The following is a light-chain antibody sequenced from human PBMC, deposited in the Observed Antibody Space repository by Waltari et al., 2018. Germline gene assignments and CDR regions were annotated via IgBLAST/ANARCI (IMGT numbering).Light chain of an antibody. Sequence: DIQMTQSPSSLSASVGDRVTITCRASQSISNSLNWFQHKPGKAPKLLIYTASSLQSGASSRFSGSGSGTDFTLTISSLQPEDFATYYCQQSYSAPPTFGGGTKVEIK. CDR2: TAS. CDR1: QSISNS. V-gene: IGKV1-39*01. CDR3: QQSYSAPPT. J-gene: IGKJ4*01.